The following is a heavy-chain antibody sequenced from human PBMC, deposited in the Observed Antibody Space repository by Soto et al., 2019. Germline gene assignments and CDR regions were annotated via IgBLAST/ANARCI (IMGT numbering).Heavy chain of an antibody. J-gene: IGHJ4*02. V-gene: IGHV3-30-3*01. CDR3: AREAGPYSSSWEQPFH. Sequence: QVQLVESGGGVVQPGRSLRLSCAASGFTFSSYAMHWVRQAPGKGLEWVAVISYDGSNKYYADSVKGRFTISRDNSKNTLYLQMNSMRAEDTAVYYCAREAGPYSSSWEQPFHWRQGTLVTVSS. CDR2: ISYDGSNK. D-gene: IGHD6-13*01. CDR1: GFTFSSYA.